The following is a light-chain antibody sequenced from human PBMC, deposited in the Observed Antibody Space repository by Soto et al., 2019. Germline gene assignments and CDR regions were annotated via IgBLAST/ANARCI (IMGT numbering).Light chain of an antibody. J-gene: IGKJ1*01. Sequence: DIQMTQSPSTLLASVGARVTITCRASQSISNWLAWNQKKPGTAPKVLIYHASNLQSGVPSSFSGSGSGTEFTLTISRLQPDDFASYYCHQNNSYSFVQGTKVDIK. V-gene: IGKV1-5*01. CDR1: QSISNW. CDR3: HQNNSYS. CDR2: HAS.